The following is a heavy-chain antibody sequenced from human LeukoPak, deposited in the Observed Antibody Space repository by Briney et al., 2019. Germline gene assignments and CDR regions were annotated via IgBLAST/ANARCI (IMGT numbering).Heavy chain of an antibody. D-gene: IGHD1-26*01. Sequence: SETLSLTCAVYGGSFSGYYWSWIRQPPGKGLEWIGEINHSGSTNYNPSLKSRVTISVDTSKNQFSLKLNSVTAADTAVYYCARHSRTYYDFDYWGQGTLVTVSS. CDR2: INHSGST. V-gene: IGHV4-34*01. CDR3: ARHSRTYYDFDY. CDR1: GGSFSGYY. J-gene: IGHJ4*02.